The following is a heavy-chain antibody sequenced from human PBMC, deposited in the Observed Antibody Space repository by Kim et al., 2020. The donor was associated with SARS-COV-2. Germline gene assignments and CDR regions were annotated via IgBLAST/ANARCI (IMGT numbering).Heavy chain of an antibody. CDR2: ISGTNRYI. CDR1: GFTFSTYT. V-gene: IGHV3-21*01. Sequence: GGSLRLSCAASGFTFSTYTMNWVRQAPGQGLEWVSSISGTNRYIYYTNSVKGRFTVSRDNAKNSLYLQMNSLRVEDTAVYFCAREQEEGFDYWGQGTLVTVSS. CDR3: AREQEEGFDY. J-gene: IGHJ4*02.